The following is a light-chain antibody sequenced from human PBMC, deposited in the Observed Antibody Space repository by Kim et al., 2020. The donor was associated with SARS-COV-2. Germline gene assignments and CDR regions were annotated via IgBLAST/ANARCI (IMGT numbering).Light chain of an antibody. Sequence: DIMLTQSPDTLSLSPGERATLSCRASLTVSSSFLAWYQQKHGQAPRLLIYGGSSRATGIPDRFSGGGSGTDFTLIISRLEPEDFAVYYCQQYGRSPWTFGQGTKVDIK. J-gene: IGKJ1*01. V-gene: IGKV3-20*01. CDR1: LTVSSSF. CDR3: QQYGRSPWT. CDR2: GGS.